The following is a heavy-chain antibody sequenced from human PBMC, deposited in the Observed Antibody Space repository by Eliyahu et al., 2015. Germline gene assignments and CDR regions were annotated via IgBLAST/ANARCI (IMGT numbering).Heavy chain of an antibody. V-gene: IGHV6-1*01. Sequence: QVQLQQSGPGLVKSSQTLSLTCVISGDIVXXDSATWNWIRQSPSRGLEWLGRTYYRSKWYDDYAVSVKSRTTINPDTSNNRFSLHLRSVTPEDTAVYYCARDRGSAWTHSYFALDVWGQGIMVTVSS. J-gene: IGHJ6*02. CDR3: ARDRGSAWTHSYFALDV. D-gene: IGHD3-10*01. CDR2: TYYRSKWYD. CDR1: GDIVXXDSAT.